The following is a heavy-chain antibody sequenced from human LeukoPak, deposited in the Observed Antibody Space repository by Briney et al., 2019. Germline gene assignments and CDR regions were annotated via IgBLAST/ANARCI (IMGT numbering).Heavy chain of an antibody. CDR2: ISSSSSYI. D-gene: IGHD2-21*02. Sequence: GGSLRLSCAASGFTFSSYSMNWVRQAPGKGLEWVSSISSSSSYIYYADSVKGRFSISRDNAKNSLYLQMNSLRAEDTAVYYCARVPMVVTAYYFDYWGQGTLVTVSS. J-gene: IGHJ4*02. CDR1: GFTFSSYS. V-gene: IGHV3-21*01. CDR3: ARVPMVVTAYYFDY.